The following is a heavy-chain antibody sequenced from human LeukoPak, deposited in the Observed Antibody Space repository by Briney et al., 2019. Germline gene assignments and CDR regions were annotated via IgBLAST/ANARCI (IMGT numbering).Heavy chain of an antibody. D-gene: IGHD6-13*01. J-gene: IGHJ4*02. CDR1: GYRFTSYG. Sequence: ASVKVSCQASGYRFTSYGINWVRQAPGQGLEWLGWITTYNGNTNYAPKLQGRVTMTTDTSTTTAYMELTGLRSDDTAVYYCATNPGLELAAGWDSWGQGTLVTVSS. V-gene: IGHV1-18*01. CDR3: ATNPGLELAAGWDS. CDR2: ITTYNGNT.